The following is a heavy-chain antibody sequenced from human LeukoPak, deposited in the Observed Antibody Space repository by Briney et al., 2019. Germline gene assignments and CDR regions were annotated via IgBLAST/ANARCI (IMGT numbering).Heavy chain of an antibody. CDR2: IYYSGST. J-gene: IGHJ6*02. Sequence: SETLSLTCAVYGGSFSGYYWSWIRQPPGKGLEWIGYIYYSGSTNYNPSLKSRVTISVDTSKNQFSLKLSSVTAADTAVYYCARDIAPSYYYGSGSYPPGDYYYYGMDVWGQGTTVTVSS. V-gene: IGHV4-59*01. CDR3: ARDIAPSYYYGSGSYPPGDYYYYGMDV. CDR1: GGSFSGYY. D-gene: IGHD3-10*01.